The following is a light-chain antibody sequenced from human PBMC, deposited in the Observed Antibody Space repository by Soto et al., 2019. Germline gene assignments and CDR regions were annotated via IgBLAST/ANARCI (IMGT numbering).Light chain of an antibody. CDR2: AAS. V-gene: IGKV1-27*01. Sequence: DIQMTQSPSSLSASVGDRVTITCRASQGISNYLAWYQQKPGKVPKLLIYAASTLQSGDPSRVSGSGSGTDFTITMSSLQSEDVATYYCQKYTSAARTLGGGTKVDIK. CDR1: QGISNY. CDR3: QKYTSAART. J-gene: IGKJ4*01.